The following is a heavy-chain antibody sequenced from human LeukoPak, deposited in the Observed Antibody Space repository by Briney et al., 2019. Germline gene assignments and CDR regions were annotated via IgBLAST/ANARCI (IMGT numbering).Heavy chain of an antibody. J-gene: IGHJ4*02. CDR3: AKVPLVVPAALPGDY. V-gene: IGHV3-21*01. Sequence: PGGSLRLSCAVSGFTFSRNSMNWVRQAPGKGLEWVSSISTSSSYIYYADSVKGRFTISRDNARNSLYLQMNSLRAEDTAVYYCAKVPLVVPAALPGDYWGQGTLVTVSS. CDR1: GFTFSRNS. D-gene: IGHD2-2*01. CDR2: ISTSSSYI.